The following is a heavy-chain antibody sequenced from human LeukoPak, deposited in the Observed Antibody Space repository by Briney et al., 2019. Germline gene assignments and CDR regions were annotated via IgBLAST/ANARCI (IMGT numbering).Heavy chain of an antibody. J-gene: IGHJ4*02. Sequence: KESGPTLVKPTQTLTLTCTFSGFSLSTSGVGVGWIRQPPGKALEWLALIYWDDDKRYSPSLKSRLTITKDTSKNQVVLTMTNMDPVDTATYYCAHVPSGPDRSGWLLGEYWGQGTLVTVSS. D-gene: IGHD6-19*01. CDR3: AHVPSGPDRSGWLLGEY. CDR1: GFSLSTSGVG. V-gene: IGHV2-5*02. CDR2: IYWDDDK.